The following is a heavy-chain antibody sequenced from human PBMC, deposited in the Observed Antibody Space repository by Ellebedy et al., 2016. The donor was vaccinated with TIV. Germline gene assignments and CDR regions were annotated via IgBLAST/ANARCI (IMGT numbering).Heavy chain of an antibody. D-gene: IGHD5/OR15-5a*01. CDR3: ARVFDSYSFDY. CDR1: GFTFGSYG. J-gene: IGHJ4*02. V-gene: IGHV3-30*06. Sequence: GGSLRLSCAASGFTFGSYGMHWVRQAPGKGLEWVSFISYDGSETNYADSVRGRLTISRDKSRNSLYLQMNSLRIEDTAVYYCARVFDSYSFDYWGQGTLVTASS. CDR2: ISYDGSET.